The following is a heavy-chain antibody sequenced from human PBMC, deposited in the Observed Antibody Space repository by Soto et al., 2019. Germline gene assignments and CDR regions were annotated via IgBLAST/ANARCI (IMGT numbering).Heavy chain of an antibody. CDR3: AATNYNWFDP. J-gene: IGHJ5*02. CDR2: MYNSGST. V-gene: IGHV4-59*01. Sequence: SETLSLTCTVSGASISRYYWSWIRQPPGKGLEWIGYMYNSGSTNYNPSLKSRVTISVDTSKNQFSLKLSSVTAADTAVYYCAATNYNWFDPWGQGTLVTVSS. CDR1: GASISRYY. D-gene: IGHD7-27*01.